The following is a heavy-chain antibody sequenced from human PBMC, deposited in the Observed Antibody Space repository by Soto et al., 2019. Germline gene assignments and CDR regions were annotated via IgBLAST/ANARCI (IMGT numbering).Heavy chain of an antibody. CDR1: GYTFTTYD. CDR2: ISAYNGNT. V-gene: IGHV1-18*01. D-gene: IGHD3-22*01. J-gene: IGHJ6*02. CDR3: ARDPGTMIDYYYYGMDV. Sequence: ASVKVSCKASGYTFTTYDIHWVRQAPGQGLEWMGWISAYNGNTNYAQKLQGRVTMTTDTSTSTAYMELRSLRSDDTAVYYCARDPGTMIDYYYYGMDVWGQGTTVTVSS.